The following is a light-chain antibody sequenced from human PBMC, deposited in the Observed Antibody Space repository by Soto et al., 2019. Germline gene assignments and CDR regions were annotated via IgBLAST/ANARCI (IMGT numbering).Light chain of an antibody. J-gene: IGLJ1*01. CDR3: SSYTSSSLYV. CDR1: SSDIGGHHF. CDR2: EVT. Sequence: QSVLTQPASVPGSPGQSITISCTGTSSDIGGHHFVSWYQQQSGKAPKLVIYEVTDRPSGVSDRFSGSKSGNTASLTISGLQPEDEADYYCSSYTSSSLYVFGTGTKAPS. V-gene: IGLV2-14*01.